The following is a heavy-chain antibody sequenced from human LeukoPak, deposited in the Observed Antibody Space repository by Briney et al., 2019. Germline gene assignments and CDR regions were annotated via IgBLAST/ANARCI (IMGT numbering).Heavy chain of an antibody. V-gene: IGHV3-48*01. CDR3: AREFSRPDCSGGRCYEMVDS. J-gene: IGHJ4*02. CDR2: ISSSSSTK. CDR1: GLTFSTDS. Sequence: PGGSLRLSCATSGLTFSTDSMNWVRQAPGKGLEWVSYISSSSSTKYYADSVKGRFTISRDNAKNSLYLQMNSLRAEDTAVYYCAREFSRPDCSGGRCYEMVDSWGQGTLVTVSS. D-gene: IGHD2-15*01.